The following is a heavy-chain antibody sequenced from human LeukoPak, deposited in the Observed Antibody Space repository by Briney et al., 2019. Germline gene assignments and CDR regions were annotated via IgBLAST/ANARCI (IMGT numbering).Heavy chain of an antibody. D-gene: IGHD3-10*01. CDR3: ARGGSGSYYSPFDY. CDR1: GGSFSGYY. Sequence: SDTLSLTCAFYGGSFSGYYWGWIGQPPGKGLEWIGEMNHSGSTNYNPSLKSRVTISVDTSKNQFSLKLSSVTPADAAVYYCARGGSGSYYSPFDYWGQGTLVTVSS. J-gene: IGHJ4*02. CDR2: MNHSGST. V-gene: IGHV4-34*01.